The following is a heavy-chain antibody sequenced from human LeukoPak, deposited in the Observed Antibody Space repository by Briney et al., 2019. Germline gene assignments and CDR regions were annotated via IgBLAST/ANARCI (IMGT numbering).Heavy chain of an antibody. V-gene: IGHV3-23*01. CDR1: GFTFRRYA. Sequence: GGSLRLSCAASGFTFRRYAMSWVRQAPGKGPDWISVIGGSGGSTHYTDSVKGRFTISRDNSKNTLYLQMNSLRAEDTAVYYCARDRGTAAAAYFFDYWGQGTLVTVSS. J-gene: IGHJ4*02. D-gene: IGHD6-13*01. CDR3: ARDRGTAAAAYFFDY. CDR2: IGGSGGST.